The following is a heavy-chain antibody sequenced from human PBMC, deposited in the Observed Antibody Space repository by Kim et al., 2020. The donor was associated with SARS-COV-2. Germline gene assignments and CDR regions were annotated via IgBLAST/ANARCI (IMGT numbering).Heavy chain of an antibody. Sequence: STSLKTRLTISKDTSKNQVVLTMTNMDPVDTATYYCARIPFGAKEQYFDYWGQGTLVTVSS. CDR3: ARIPFGAKEQYFDY. J-gene: IGHJ4*02. V-gene: IGHV2-70*01. D-gene: IGHD3-10*01.